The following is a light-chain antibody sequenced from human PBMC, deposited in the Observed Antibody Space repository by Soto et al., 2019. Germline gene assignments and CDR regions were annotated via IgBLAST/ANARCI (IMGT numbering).Light chain of an antibody. CDR3: QQYDSYSRT. CDR1: QSISSW. V-gene: IGKV1-5*03. Sequence: DIPMTQSPSTLSASVGDRVTITCRASQSISSWLAWYQQKPGKAPKLLIYLASNLESGVPSRFSGSGSGTEFTLTISSLQPDDFATYYCQQYDSYSRTFGQGTKLEI. J-gene: IGKJ2*01. CDR2: LAS.